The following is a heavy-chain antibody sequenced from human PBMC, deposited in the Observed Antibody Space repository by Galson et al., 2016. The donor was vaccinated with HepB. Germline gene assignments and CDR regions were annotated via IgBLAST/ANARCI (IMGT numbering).Heavy chain of an antibody. Sequence: RLSXAASXXXFSTYGXXWVRXAPGKGLEXXXLISYDGKSESYADSVKGRVTISRDNSKNTLYLQMHSLRGEDTAVYYCAKGRWDFDSWGQGTXVT. CDR1: XXXFSTYG. J-gene: IGHJ4*02. CDR3: AKGRWDFDS. V-gene: IGHV3-30*18. CDR2: ISYDGKSE. D-gene: IGHD5-24*01.